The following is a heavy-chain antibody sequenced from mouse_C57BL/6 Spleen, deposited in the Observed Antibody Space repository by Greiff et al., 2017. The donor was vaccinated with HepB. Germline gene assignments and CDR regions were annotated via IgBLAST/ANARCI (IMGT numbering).Heavy chain of an antibody. Sequence: VQLQQSGAELVRPGASVKLSCKASGYTFTDYYINWVKQRPGQGLEWIARIYPGSGNTYYNEKFKGKATLTAEKSSSTAYMQLSSLTSEDSAVYFCASEGYYVIRSFDYWGQGTTLTVSS. V-gene: IGHV1-76*01. D-gene: IGHD1-1*01. J-gene: IGHJ2*01. CDR1: GYTFTDYY. CDR2: IYPGSGNT. CDR3: ASEGYYVIRSFDY.